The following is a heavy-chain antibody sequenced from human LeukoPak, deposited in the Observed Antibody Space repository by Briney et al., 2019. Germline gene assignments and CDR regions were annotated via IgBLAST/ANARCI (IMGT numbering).Heavy chain of an antibody. Sequence: ASVKVSCKASGGTFSSYAISWVRQAPGQGLEWMGRIIPILGIANYAQKFQGRVTITADKSTSTAYMELSSLRSEDTAVYYCAREGRIAAAGRFDPWGQGTLVTVSS. CDR3: AREGRIAAAGRFDP. CDR2: IIPILGIA. J-gene: IGHJ5*02. CDR1: GGTFSSYA. V-gene: IGHV1-69*04. D-gene: IGHD6-13*01.